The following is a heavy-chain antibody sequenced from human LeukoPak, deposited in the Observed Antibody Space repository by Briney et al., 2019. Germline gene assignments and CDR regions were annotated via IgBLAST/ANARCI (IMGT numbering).Heavy chain of an antibody. Sequence: GGSLRLSCVASGFNVSSTYMNWVRQAPGKGLEWVSLINSGGTTYYPDSVKGRFTIARDNSKNTLFLQMNSLRAEDSGVYYCARDWREAQKDAFDFWGQGTMVTVSS. V-gene: IGHV3-66*01. J-gene: IGHJ3*01. CDR1: GFNVSSTY. CDR3: ARDWREAQKDAFDF. D-gene: IGHD1-1*01. CDR2: INSGGTT.